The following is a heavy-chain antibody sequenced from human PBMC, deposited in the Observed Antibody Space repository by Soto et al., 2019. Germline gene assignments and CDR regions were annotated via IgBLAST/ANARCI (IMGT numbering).Heavy chain of an antibody. J-gene: IGHJ6*02. Sequence: GGSLRLSCAASGFTFSNAWMNWVRQAPGKGLEWVGRIKSKTDGGTTDYAAPVKGRFTISRDDSKNTLYLQMNSLKTEDTAVYYCTTAPTVVKVDGMDVWGQGTTVTVSS. V-gene: IGHV3-15*01. CDR3: TTAPTVVKVDGMDV. CDR1: GFTFSNAW. CDR2: IKSKTDGGTT. D-gene: IGHD4-17*01.